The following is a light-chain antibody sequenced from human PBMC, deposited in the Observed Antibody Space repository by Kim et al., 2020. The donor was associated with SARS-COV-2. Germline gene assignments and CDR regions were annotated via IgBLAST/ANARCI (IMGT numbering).Light chain of an antibody. CDR2: AVS. CDR1: SRDFDSYNY. J-gene: IGLJ2*01. CDR3: SSYTTTFL. V-gene: IGLV2-14*03. Sequence: SPGQSVTISCRGTSRDFDSYNYVSWYQQHPGKAPKVIIYAVSQRPSGISGRFSGSKSGNTASLTISGLQAEDEAVYYCSSYTTTFLFGGGTQLTVL.